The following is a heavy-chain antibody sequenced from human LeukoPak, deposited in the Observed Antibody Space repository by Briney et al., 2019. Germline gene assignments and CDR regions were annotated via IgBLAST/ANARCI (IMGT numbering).Heavy chain of an antibody. D-gene: IGHD3-10*01. CDR3: AKDLAAITMVRGVITAGDY. J-gene: IGHJ4*02. CDR1: GFTFSSYA. V-gene: IGHV3-23*01. CDR2: ISGSGGST. Sequence: GGSLRLSCAASGFTFSSYAMSWVRQAPGKGREWVSAISGSGGSTYYADSVKGRFTISRDNSKNTLYLQMNSLRAEDTAVYYCAKDLAAITMVRGVITAGDYWGQGTLVTVSS.